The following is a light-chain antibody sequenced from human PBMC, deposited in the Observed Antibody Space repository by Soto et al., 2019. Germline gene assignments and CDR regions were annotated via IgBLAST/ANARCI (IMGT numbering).Light chain of an antibody. J-gene: IGKJ1*01. V-gene: IGKV3-15*01. CDR2: GAS. CDR1: QSVSIN. Sequence: DTVMTQSPATLSVSRGDRATLSCRASQSVSINLAWYQQKPGQAPRLLIYGASTRATGIPARFSGSGSGTEFTLTISSLQSEDFALYFCQQYNNWPPWTFGQGTKVDIK. CDR3: QQYNNWPPWT.